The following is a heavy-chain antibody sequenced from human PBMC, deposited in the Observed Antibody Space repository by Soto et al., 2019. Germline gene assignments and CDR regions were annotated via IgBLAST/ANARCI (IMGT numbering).Heavy chain of an antibody. CDR3: ARDKITGLFDY. D-gene: IGHD2-8*02. CDR2: INHSGST. V-gene: IGHV4-34*01. Sequence: QVQLQQWGAGLLKPSETLSLTCAVYGGSFSGYYWTWIRQPPGTGLEWIGEINHSGSTNYNPSLKSQSTRSVDTSKNQFSLTLTSVTAADTAVYYCARDKITGLFDYWGQGTLVTVSS. J-gene: IGHJ4*02. CDR1: GGSFSGYY.